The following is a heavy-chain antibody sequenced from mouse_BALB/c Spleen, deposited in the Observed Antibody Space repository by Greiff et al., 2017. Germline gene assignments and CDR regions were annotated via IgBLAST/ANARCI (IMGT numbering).Heavy chain of an antibody. CDR3: ASYDYDEAWFAY. V-gene: IGHV2-6-4*01. Sequence: VQRVESGPGLVAPSQSLSITCTVSGFSLSRYSVHWVRQPPGKGLEWLGMIWGGGSTDYNSALKSRLSISKDNSKSQVFLKMNSLQTDDTAMYYCASYDYDEAWFAYWGQGTLVTVSA. CDR1: GFSLSRYS. CDR2: IWGGGST. J-gene: IGHJ3*01. D-gene: IGHD2-4*01.